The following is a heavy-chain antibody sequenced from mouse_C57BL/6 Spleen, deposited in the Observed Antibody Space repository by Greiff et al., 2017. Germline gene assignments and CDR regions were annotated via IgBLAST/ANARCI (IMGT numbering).Heavy chain of an antibody. CDR1: GFNIKDDY. Sequence: VQLQQSGAELVRPGASVKLSCTASGFNIKDDYMHWVKQRPEQGLEWIGWIDPENGDTEYASKFQGKATITADTSSNTAYLQLSSLTSEDTAVYYCTTDRWGFAYWGQGTLVTVSA. CDR3: TTDRWGFAY. V-gene: IGHV14-4*01. CDR2: IDPENGDT. J-gene: IGHJ3*01. D-gene: IGHD4-1*01.